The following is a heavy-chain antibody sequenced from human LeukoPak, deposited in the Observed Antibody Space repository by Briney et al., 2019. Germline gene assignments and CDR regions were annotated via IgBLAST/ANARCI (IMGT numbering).Heavy chain of an antibody. CDR1: GYDFTSVG. D-gene: IGHD6-19*01. J-gene: IGHJ4*02. CDR2: ISPYNGNT. V-gene: IGHV1-18*01. CDR3: ARAGSGSGWYFDY. Sequence: ASVKVSCKASGYDFTSVGITWVRRAPGQGLEWMGWISPYNGNTRYAQKFQGRVAMTTDASTTTAYMELRGLRFNDTAVYYCARAGSGSGWYFDYWGQGTLVTVSS.